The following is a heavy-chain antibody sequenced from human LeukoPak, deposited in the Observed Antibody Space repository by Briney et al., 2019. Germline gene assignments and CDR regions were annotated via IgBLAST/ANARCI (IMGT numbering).Heavy chain of an antibody. J-gene: IGHJ4*02. V-gene: IGHV3-7*01. CDR1: GFTFSDYW. CDR2: IKKDGSEK. CDR3: ARDKTGGYHDY. D-gene: IGHD5-12*01. Sequence: PGGSLRLSCAASGFTFSDYWMSWVRQAPGKGLEWVANIKKDGSEKYYVDSVKGRFTISKDNAKNSVFLQMNSLRAEDTAVYYCARDKTGGYHDYWGQGSLVTVSS.